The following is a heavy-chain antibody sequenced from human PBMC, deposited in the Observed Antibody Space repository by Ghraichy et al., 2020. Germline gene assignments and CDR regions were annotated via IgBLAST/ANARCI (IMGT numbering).Heavy chain of an antibody. Sequence: TLSLTCAVYGGSFSGYYWSWIRQPPGKGLEWIGEINHSGSTNYNPSLKSRVTISVDTSKNQFSLKLSSVTAADTAVYYCARSLRYFDWLLGSYYFDYWGQGTLVTVSS. J-gene: IGHJ4*02. D-gene: IGHD3-9*01. CDR3: ARSLRYFDWLLGSYYFDY. CDR1: GGSFSGYY. V-gene: IGHV4-34*01. CDR2: INHSGST.